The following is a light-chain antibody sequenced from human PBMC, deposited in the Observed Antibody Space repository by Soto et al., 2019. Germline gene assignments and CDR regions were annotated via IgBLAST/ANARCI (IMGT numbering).Light chain of an antibody. CDR3: QCYDSSLSGSV. Sequence: QSVLTQPPSVSGAPGQRVTISCTGSSSNIGAGYDVHWYQQLPGTAPKLLIYGNSNRPSGVPDRFSGSKSGTSASLAITGLQAEDEADYYCQCYDSSLSGSVFSGGTKLTVL. CDR1: SSNIGAGYD. CDR2: GNS. V-gene: IGLV1-40*01. J-gene: IGLJ2*01.